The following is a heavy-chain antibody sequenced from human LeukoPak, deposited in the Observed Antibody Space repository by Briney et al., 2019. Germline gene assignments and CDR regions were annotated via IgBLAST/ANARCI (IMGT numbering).Heavy chain of an antibody. CDR3: ARAAIQLWLLGFDY. Sequence: SETLSLTCTVSGGSISSSRYYWGWIRQPPGKGLEWIGSIYYSGSTYYNPSLKSRATISVDTSKNQFSLKLSSVTAADTAVDYCARAAIQLWLLGFDYWGQGTLVTVSS. D-gene: IGHD5-18*01. CDR2: IYYSGST. J-gene: IGHJ4*02. V-gene: IGHV4-39*07. CDR1: GGSISSSRYY.